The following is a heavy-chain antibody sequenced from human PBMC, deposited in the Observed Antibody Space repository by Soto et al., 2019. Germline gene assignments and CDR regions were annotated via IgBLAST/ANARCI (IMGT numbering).Heavy chain of an antibody. Sequence: SGPTLVNPTQTLTLTFTFSVFSLSATGVAVSWIRQSPGKALEWLALISWDDDKRYMPSLENRLTITKDTSKNQVVLTMTNMDPVDTATYYCGHNLYFDTVDFWGQGTLVTVSS. V-gene: IGHV2-5*02. CDR1: VFSLSATGVA. CDR2: ISWDDDK. D-gene: IGHD3-22*01. J-gene: IGHJ4*01. CDR3: GHNLYFDTVDF.